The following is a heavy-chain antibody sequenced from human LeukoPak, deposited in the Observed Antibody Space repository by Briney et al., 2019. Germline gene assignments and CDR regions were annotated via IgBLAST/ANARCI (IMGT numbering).Heavy chain of an antibody. V-gene: IGHV3-11*04. Sequence: RSGGSLRLSCAASGFTFSHYYMSWIRQAPGKGLEWVSYISGTGSTISYADSVKGRFTISRDNAKNSLYLQMSSLRAEDTAVYYYARARIDYWGQGTLVTVSS. CDR2: ISGTGSTI. J-gene: IGHJ4*02. CDR3: ARARIDY. CDR1: GFTFSHYY. D-gene: IGHD1-14*01.